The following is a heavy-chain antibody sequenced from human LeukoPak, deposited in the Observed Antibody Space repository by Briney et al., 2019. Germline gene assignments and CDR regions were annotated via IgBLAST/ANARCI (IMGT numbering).Heavy chain of an antibody. CDR3: AKDDWGPAY. V-gene: IGHV3-7*01. CDR1: GFAFGRSW. CDR2: MKEDGTRK. Sequence: GGSLRLSCAASGFAFGRSWMSWARQAPGKGLEWVANMKEDGTRKYYLDSVEGRFTISRDNAKNTVFLQMNSLGVEDTAVYYCAKDDWGPAYWGQGTLVTVSS. D-gene: IGHD3-9*01. J-gene: IGHJ4*02.